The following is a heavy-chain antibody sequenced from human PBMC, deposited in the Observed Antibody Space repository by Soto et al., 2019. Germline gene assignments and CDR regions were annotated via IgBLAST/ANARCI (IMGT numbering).Heavy chain of an antibody. J-gene: IGHJ6*02. CDR3: ARTRSAWSDFHYYSLDV. Sequence: EVKLLESGGGLVQPGGSLRLSCGVSGFTVTSNGVSWVRQAPGKGLEWVSAISPNGQGIWYADSVKGRFTISRDNSNSALYVQMNSLTGEDTAVYYCARTRSAWSDFHYYSLDVWGQGTTVTVSS. V-gene: IGHV3-23*01. D-gene: IGHD1-26*01. CDR2: ISPNGQGI. CDR1: GFTVTSNG.